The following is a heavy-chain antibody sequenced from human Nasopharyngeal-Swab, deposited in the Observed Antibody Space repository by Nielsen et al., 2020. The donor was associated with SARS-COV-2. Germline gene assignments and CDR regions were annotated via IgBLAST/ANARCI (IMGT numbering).Heavy chain of an antibody. V-gene: IGHV2-26*01. CDR1: GFSLSNARMG. D-gene: IGHD3-16*02. J-gene: IGHJ3*02. CDR2: IFSNDEK. CDR3: ALMRRVYDYVWGSYRSDAFDI. Sequence: SGPTLVKPTETLTLTCTVSGFSLSNARMGVSWIRQPPGKALEWLAHIFSNDEKSYSTSLKSRLTISKDTSKSQVVLTMTNMDPVDTATYYCALMRRVYDYVWGSYRSDAFDIWGQGTMVTVSS.